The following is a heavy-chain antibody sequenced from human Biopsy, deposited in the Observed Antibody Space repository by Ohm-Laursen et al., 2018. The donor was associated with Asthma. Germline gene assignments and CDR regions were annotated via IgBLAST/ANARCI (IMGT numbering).Heavy chain of an antibody. D-gene: IGHD3-9*01. V-gene: IGHV1-3*01. Sequence: GSSVKVSCKASGYNFINYAIHWVRQAPGQRLEWMGWINAGNSNTKYSQKVQGRVTITRDTSASTAYVDLSSLRSEDTAVYYCARTYYDFLTGQVNDAFAIRGQGTMVTVSS. CDR1: GYNFINYA. CDR3: ARTYYDFLTGQVNDAFAI. CDR2: INAGNSNT. J-gene: IGHJ3*02.